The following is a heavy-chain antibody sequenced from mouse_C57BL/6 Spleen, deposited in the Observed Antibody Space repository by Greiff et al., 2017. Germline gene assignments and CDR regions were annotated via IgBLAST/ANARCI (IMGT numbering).Heavy chain of an antibody. Sequence: VQVVESGPELVKPGASVKISCKASGYAFSSSWMNWVKQRPGKGLEWIGRIYPGDGDTNYNGKFKGKATLTADKSSSTAYMQLSSLTSEDSAVYFCARGHYSNYGDYFDYWGQGTTLTVSS. V-gene: IGHV1-82*01. J-gene: IGHJ2*01. CDR1: GYAFSSSW. D-gene: IGHD2-5*01. CDR2: IYPGDGDT. CDR3: ARGHYSNYGDYFDY.